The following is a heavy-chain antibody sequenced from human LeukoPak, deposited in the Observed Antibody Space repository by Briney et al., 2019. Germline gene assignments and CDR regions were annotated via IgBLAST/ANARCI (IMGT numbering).Heavy chain of an antibody. CDR1: GGSFSGYF. J-gene: IGHJ4*02. CDR2: INHSGST. V-gene: IGHV4-34*01. CDR3: ARHYLRSRAMMVRGVISPDY. Sequence: SETLSLTCAVHGGSFSGYFWSWIRQPPGKGLEWIGEINHSGSTNYNPSLKSRVTISVDTSKNQFSLKLSSVTAADTAVYYCARHYLRSRAMMVRGVISPDYWGQGTLVTVSS. D-gene: IGHD3-10*01.